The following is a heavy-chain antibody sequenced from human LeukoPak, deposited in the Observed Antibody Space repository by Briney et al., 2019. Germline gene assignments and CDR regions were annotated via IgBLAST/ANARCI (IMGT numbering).Heavy chain of an antibody. J-gene: IGHJ4*02. D-gene: IGHD1-26*01. CDR2: ISYDGGNK. V-gene: IGHV3-30*18. CDR3: AKDRSYRRVGATLD. Sequence: GRSLRLSCAASGFIFSNCGMHWVRQAPGKGLEWVAVISYDGGNKYYADSVKGRFTISRDNSKNTLYLQMNSLRTEDTAVYYCAKDRSYRRVGATLDWGQGTLVTVSS. CDR1: GFIFSNCG.